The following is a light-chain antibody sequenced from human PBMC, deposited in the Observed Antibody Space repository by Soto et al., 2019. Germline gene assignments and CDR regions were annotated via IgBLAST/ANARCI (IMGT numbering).Light chain of an antibody. V-gene: IGLV2-23*02. CDR1: SSDVGHYNF. CDR2: EVN. Sequence: QSALTQPASVSGSPGQSITISCTGTSSDVGHYNFVSWYQQHPGKAPKMMIFEVNKRLSGVSNRFAGSKSGNTASLTISGLQAEDEAAYFCFSYAGSSTYVFGTGTKVTV. J-gene: IGLJ1*01. CDR3: FSYAGSSTYV.